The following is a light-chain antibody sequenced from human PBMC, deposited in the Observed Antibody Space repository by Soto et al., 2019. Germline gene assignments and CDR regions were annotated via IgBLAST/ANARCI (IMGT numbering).Light chain of an antibody. CDR2: AAS. J-gene: IGKJ3*01. CDR1: QGISTF. CDR3: QQLSTYPIFT. V-gene: IGKV1-9*01. Sequence: DIQLTQSPSFLSASVRDRVTITCRASQGISTFLAWYQQKPGKAPKLLISAASTLQSGVPSRFSGSGSGTESTLTISSLQPEDCTTYYCQQLSTYPIFTFGPGNKVDIK.